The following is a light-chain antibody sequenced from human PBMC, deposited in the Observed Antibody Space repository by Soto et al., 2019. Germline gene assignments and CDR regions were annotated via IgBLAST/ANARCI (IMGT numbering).Light chain of an antibody. V-gene: IGKV1-5*03. CDR3: HQYHIYPVT. Sequence: DIKMTQSPSTLSASVGDRVTITCRASQSVSTWLAWYQQKPGKAPKLLIHKASTLENGGPSRFSGSGSGTDFSLTISSLQPDDLATYYCHQYHIYPVTFGGGTKVEIK. J-gene: IGKJ4*01. CDR2: KAS. CDR1: QSVSTW.